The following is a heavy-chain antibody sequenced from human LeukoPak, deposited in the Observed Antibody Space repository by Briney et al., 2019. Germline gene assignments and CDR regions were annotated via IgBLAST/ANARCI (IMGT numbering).Heavy chain of an antibody. CDR1: GYTFTGYY. D-gene: IGHD3-10*01. V-gene: IGHV1-2*02. CDR3: ARGPRITMVRGVMTDAFDI. J-gene: IGHJ3*02. Sequence: ASVKVSCKASGYTFTGYYMHWVRQAPGQGLEWMGWINPNSGGTNYAQKFQGRVTMTRDTSISTAYMELSRLRSDDTAVYYCARGPRITMVRGVMTDAFDIWGQGTMVTVSS. CDR2: INPNSGGT.